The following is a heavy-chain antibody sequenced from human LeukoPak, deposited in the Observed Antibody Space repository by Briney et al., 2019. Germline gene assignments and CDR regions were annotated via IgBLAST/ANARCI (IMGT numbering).Heavy chain of an antibody. CDR3: ARGTYYDSSGYSGVRLFDY. J-gene: IGHJ4*02. D-gene: IGHD3-22*01. CDR2: INPNTGRT. CDR1: GYTFTSYY. Sequence: ASVKVSCKASGYTFTSYYMHWVRQAPGQGLEWMGWINPNTGRTNYAQNFQGRVTMTSDTSISTAYMELNSLRSDDTAVYYCARGTYYDSSGYSGVRLFDYWGQGTLLTVSS. V-gene: IGHV1-2*02.